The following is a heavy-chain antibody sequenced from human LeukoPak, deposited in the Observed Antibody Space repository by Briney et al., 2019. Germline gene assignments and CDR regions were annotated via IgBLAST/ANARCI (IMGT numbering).Heavy chain of an antibody. CDR1: GFTFSSYA. CDR2: ISGSGGST. Sequence: GGSLRLSCAASGFTFSSYAMSWVRQAPGKGLEWVSAISGSGGSTYYADSVKGRFTISRDNSKNTLYLQMNSLRAEDTAVYYCAKVSKSRIVGAKDFDYWGQGTLVTVSS. CDR3: AKVSKSRIVGAKDFDY. D-gene: IGHD1-26*01. J-gene: IGHJ4*02. V-gene: IGHV3-23*01.